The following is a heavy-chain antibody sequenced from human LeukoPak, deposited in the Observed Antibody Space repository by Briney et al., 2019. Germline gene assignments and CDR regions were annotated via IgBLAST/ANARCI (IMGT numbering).Heavy chain of an antibody. CDR1: TYTFTDNS. Sequence: ASVTVSFKSSTYTFTDNSIHWVRQAPGQGPQWMGWINPNSGDTHYARNFQDRVTLTRDTSHSTAYMELTSLRSDDTAMYYCARENSFGSGSYIFDSWGQGPLDTVSS. V-gene: IGHV1-2*02. J-gene: IGHJ4*02. CDR2: INPNSGDT. D-gene: IGHD3-10*01. CDR3: ARENSFGSGSYIFDS.